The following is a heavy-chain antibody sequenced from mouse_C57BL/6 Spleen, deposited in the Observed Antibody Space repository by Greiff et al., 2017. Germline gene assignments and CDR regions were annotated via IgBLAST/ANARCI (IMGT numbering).Heavy chain of an antibody. CDR3: ARGPGDYAMGD. Sequence: VQLQQPGAELVRPGSSVKLSCKASGYTFTSYWMHWVKQRPIQGLEWIGNINPSDSYTHYNQKFKDKATLTVDKSSSTACMQRSSLTSEDSAVYYCARGPGDYAMGDWGQGATVTASS. J-gene: IGHJ4*01. CDR1: GYTFTSYW. V-gene: IGHV1-52*01. CDR2: INPSDSYT.